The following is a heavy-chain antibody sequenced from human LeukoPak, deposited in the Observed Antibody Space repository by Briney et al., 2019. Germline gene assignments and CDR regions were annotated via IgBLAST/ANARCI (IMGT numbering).Heavy chain of an antibody. V-gene: IGHV3-48*01. D-gene: IGHD5-24*01. Sequence: GGSLRLSCAASGFTFSKFSMNWVRQAPGKGLDWISYISRSSNIVYYADSVKGRFTISRDNAKNSLYLQMNSLSAEDTAVYYCARVGDGYDQKYDYWGQGTLVSVSS. J-gene: IGHJ4*02. CDR3: ARVGDGYDQKYDY. CDR1: GFTFSKFS. CDR2: ISRSSNIV.